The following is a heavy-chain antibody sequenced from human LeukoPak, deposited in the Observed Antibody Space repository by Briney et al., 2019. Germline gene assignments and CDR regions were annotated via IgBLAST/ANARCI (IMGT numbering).Heavy chain of an antibody. V-gene: IGHV1-69*06. CDR1: GGTFSSYA. D-gene: IGHD3-10*01. Sequence: SVKVSCKASGGTFSSYAISWVRQAPGQGLEWMGGIIPIFGTANYAQKFQGRVTITADKSTSTAYMELSSLRSEDTAVYYCTQIWFGELSSFDYWGQGTLVTVSS. J-gene: IGHJ4*02. CDR3: TQIWFGELSSFDY. CDR2: IIPIFGTA.